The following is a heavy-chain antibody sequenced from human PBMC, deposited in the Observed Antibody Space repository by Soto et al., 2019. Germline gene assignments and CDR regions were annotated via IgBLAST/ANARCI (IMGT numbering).Heavy chain of an antibody. CDR1: GFTFSNYA. D-gene: IGHD3-22*01. J-gene: IGHJ1*01. V-gene: IGHV3-23*01. Sequence: GGSLRLSCAASGFTFSNYAMSWVRQAPGKGLEWVSTLSGSGGSTYYADSVKGRFTISRDNSKNTLYLQMNSLRAEDTAVYYCARDRVESGYPEYFQHWGQGTLVTVSS. CDR3: ARDRVESGYPEYFQH. CDR2: LSGSGGST.